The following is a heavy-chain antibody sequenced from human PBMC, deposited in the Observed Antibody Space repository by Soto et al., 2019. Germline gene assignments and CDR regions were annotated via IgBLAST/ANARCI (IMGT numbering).Heavy chain of an antibody. D-gene: IGHD6-19*01. CDR1: GYPFTSYG. Sequence: ASVKVSCKSSGYPFTSYGISWVRQAPGQGLEWMGWISAYNGNTNYAQKLQGRVTMTTDTSTSTAYMELRSLRSDDTAVYYCARWAVREYNWFDPWGQGTLVTVSS. V-gene: IGHV1-18*01. J-gene: IGHJ5*02. CDR2: ISAYNGNT. CDR3: ARWAVREYNWFDP.